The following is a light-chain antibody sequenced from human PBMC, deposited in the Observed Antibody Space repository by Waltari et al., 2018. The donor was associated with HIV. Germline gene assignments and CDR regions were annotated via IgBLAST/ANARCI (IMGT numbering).Light chain of an antibody. V-gene: IGLV2-14*03. CDR1: RDILDSNY. CDR2: DVT. Sequence: QSALTQPASVSGSPGQSITISCTGVRDILDSNYVAWYQQHPGRAPKLIIFDVTNRPSGVSDRFSGSKSGSTASLTISGLQAEDEADYYCSSCIGTATVVFGTGTKVTV. J-gene: IGLJ1*01. CDR3: SSCIGTATVV.